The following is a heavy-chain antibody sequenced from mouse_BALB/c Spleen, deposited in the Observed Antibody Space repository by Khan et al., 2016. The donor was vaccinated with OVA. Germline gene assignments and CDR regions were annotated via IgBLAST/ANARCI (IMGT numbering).Heavy chain of an antibody. Sequence: VQLQQSGAELVRPGALVKLSCKASGFNLKDYYMHWVKQRPEQGLEWIGWIDPEHGNTIYDPKFQDKASMTADTSSNTAYLQLSSLTSEDTAVYYCARRDYEAMDYWGQGTSVTVSS. V-gene: IGHV14-1*02. CDR2: IDPEHGNT. J-gene: IGHJ4*01. CDR1: GFNLKDYY. CDR3: ARRDYEAMDY. D-gene: IGHD2-4*01.